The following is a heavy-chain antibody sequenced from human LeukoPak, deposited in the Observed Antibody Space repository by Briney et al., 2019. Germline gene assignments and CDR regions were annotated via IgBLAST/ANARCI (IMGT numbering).Heavy chain of an antibody. CDR1: GYTFTGYY. Sequence: ASVKVSCKASGYTFTGYYMHWVRQAPGQGLEWMGWINPNSGGTNYTQRFQGRVSMTTDTSISTAYLELSSLTSDDTAIYYCARDNSVGDNAWWFDPWGQGTLVTVSS. J-gene: IGHJ5*02. V-gene: IGHV1-2*02. CDR3: ARDNSVGDNAWWFDP. D-gene: IGHD1-26*01. CDR2: INPNSGGT.